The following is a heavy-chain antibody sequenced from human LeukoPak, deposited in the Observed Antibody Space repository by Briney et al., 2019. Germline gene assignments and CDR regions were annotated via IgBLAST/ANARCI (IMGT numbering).Heavy chain of an antibody. CDR2: INPNSGDT. CDR3: GRGSYESSDFEYVHH. D-gene: IGHD3-22*01. J-gene: IGHJ1*01. V-gene: IGHV1-2*02. CDR1: GYTFTGYY. Sequence: ASVKVSCKASGYTFTGYYMHWVRQAPGQGLEWMGWINPNSGDTNYAQKFQGRVTMTRDTSISTAYMELSRLTSDDTAFYYCGRGSYESSDFEYVHHWGQGALLTVSS.